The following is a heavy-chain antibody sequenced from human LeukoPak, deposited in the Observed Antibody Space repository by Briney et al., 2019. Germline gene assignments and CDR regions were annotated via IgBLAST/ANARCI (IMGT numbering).Heavy chain of an antibody. CDR3: ARESETTVNMDV. D-gene: IGHD4-17*01. CDR2: ISAYNGNT. J-gene: IGHJ6*03. V-gene: IGHV1-18*01. CDR1: GYTFSNFA. Sequence: ASVKVSCTASGYTFSNFAFSWVRQAPGQGLEWMGWISAYNGNTNYAQKLQGRVTMTINTSTSTAYLELRSLRSDDTAVYYCARESETTVNMDVWGKGTTVTVSS.